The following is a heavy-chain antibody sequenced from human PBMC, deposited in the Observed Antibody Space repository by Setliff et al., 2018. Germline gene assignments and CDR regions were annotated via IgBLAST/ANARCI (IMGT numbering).Heavy chain of an antibody. D-gene: IGHD2-21*02. CDR2: IYASGRT. V-gene: IGHV4-61*02. CDR3: ARVRNDCPYYIDS. Sequence: SETLSLTCTVSGGSVSSSSYYWNWIRRPAGKGLEWIGRIYASGRTDYNPSLQSRVSISLDTSQSQFSLRLSSVTAADTALYFCARVRNDCPYYIDSWGQGTLVTSPQ. J-gene: IGHJ4*02. CDR1: GGSVSSSSYY.